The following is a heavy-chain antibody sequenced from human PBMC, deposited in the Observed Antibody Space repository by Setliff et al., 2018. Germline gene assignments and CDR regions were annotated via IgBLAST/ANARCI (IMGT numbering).Heavy chain of an antibody. CDR1: GGSISSYY. D-gene: IGHD3-10*01. V-gene: IGHV4-4*07. CDR3: ARFYGSSAFDY. J-gene: IGHJ4*02. Sequence: SETLSLTCTVSGGSISSYYWSWIRQPAGKGLEWIGHIYIGGSANYNPSLKSRVTMSIDTSKNQFSLKLNSVTAADMAVYYCARFYGSSAFDYWGQGTLVTVSS. CDR2: IYIGGSA.